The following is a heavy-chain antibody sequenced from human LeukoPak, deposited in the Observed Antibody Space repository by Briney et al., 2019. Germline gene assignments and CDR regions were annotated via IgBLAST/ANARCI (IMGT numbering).Heavy chain of an antibody. CDR2: IKPDGSQI. Sequence: GGSLRLSCAASGFSFSDYWMSWVRQAPGKGLEWVANIKPDGSQIYYVASVKGRFTISRDNAKGSLYLQMNSLRAEDTAVYYCARDAIVTDFWGQGTLVTVSS. D-gene: IGHD1-26*01. J-gene: IGHJ4*02. CDR1: GFSFSDYW. CDR3: ARDAIVTDF. V-gene: IGHV3-7*01.